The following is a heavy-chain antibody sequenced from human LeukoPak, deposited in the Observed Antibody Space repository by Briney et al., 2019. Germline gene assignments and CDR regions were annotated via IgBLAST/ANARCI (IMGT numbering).Heavy chain of an antibody. J-gene: IGHJ4*02. Sequence: PSETLSLTCAVYGGSFSGYYWSWLRQPPGKALEWIGYIYYTGSAYYNPSLGGRVTLSVDTSKNQFSVKLSSVTAADTAVYYCARSRNYYGSGDYWGQGTLVTVSS. CDR3: ARSRNYYGSGDY. CDR2: IYYTGSA. V-gene: IGHV4-59*01. CDR1: GGSFSGYY. D-gene: IGHD3-10*01.